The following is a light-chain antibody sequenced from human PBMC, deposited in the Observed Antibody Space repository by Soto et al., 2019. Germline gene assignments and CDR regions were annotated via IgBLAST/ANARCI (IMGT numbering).Light chain of an antibody. Sequence: QSALTQPASVSGSPGQSITISCTGTSSDVGGYNYVSWYQQHPGGAPKVMIYDVSSRPSGVSNRFSGSKSGNTASLTISGLQAEDEADYYCSSYSSSSTLRLFGGGTKLTVL. V-gene: IGLV2-14*01. CDR1: SSDVGGYNY. J-gene: IGLJ2*01. CDR3: SSYSSSSTLRL. CDR2: DVS.